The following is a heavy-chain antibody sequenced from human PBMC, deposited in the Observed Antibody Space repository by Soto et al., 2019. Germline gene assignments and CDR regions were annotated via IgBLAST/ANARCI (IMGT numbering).Heavy chain of an antibody. J-gene: IGHJ6*02. CDR3: AKEQDIVVVPAAISYYYYYGMDV. CDR1: GFTFSSYA. V-gene: IGHV3-23*01. D-gene: IGHD2-2*02. CDR2: ISGSGGST. Sequence: GGSLRLSCAASGFTFSSYAMSWVRQAPGKGLEWVSAISGSGGSTYYADSVKGRFTISRDNSKNTLYLQMNSLRAEDTVVYYCAKEQDIVVVPAAISYYYYYGMDVWGQGTTVTVSS.